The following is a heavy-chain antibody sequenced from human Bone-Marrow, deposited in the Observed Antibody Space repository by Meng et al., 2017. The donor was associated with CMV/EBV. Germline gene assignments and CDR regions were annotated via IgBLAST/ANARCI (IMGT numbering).Heavy chain of an antibody. D-gene: IGHD3-3*01. Sequence: GTSTGYYRGWIRQSPGKGLEWIGDISHSGSTNYNPSLKSRVTISLITSRIQFSLKLSSVTAADTGVFYCARGQPNYNFWSGYYYFDLWGQGTLVTVSS. CDR3: ARGQPNYNFWSGYYYFDL. V-gene: IGHV4-34*01. CDR2: ISHSGST. CDR1: GTSTGYY. J-gene: IGHJ4*02.